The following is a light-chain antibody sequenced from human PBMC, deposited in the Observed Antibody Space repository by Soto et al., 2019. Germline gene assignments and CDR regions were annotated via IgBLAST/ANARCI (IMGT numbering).Light chain of an antibody. CDR3: AVWDDSLSGYV. CDR2: SNN. Sequence: QSVLTQPPSASGTPGQRVTISCSGSSSNIGSNTVNWYQQLPGTAPKLLIYSNNQRLSGVPDRFTGSRSGTSASLAIRGLQSEDEADYYCAVWDDSLSGYVFGGGTKVTVL. CDR1: SSNIGSNT. J-gene: IGLJ1*01. V-gene: IGLV1-44*01.